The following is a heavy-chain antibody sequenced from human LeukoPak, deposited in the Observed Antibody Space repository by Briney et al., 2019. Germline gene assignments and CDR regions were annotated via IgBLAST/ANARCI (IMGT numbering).Heavy chain of an antibody. Sequence: PSETLSLTCTVSGYSISSGYYWGWIRQPPGKGLEWIGSFYDSGNTYYNPSLKSRVTISVDTSKNQFSLKLSSVTAADTAVYYCARDFVSYPMTHNWFDPWGQGTLVTVSS. CDR3: ARDFVSYPMTHNWFDP. V-gene: IGHV4-38-2*02. CDR1: GYSISSGYY. CDR2: FYDSGNT. J-gene: IGHJ5*02. D-gene: IGHD3-10*01.